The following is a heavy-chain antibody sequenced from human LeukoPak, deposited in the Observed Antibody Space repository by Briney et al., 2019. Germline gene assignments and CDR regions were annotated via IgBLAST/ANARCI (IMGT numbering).Heavy chain of an antibody. Sequence: GGSLRLSCAASGFTFSSYGMHWVRQAPGKGLEWVAFIRYDGSNKYYADSVKGRFTISRDNSKNTLYLQMNSLRAEDTAVYYCAKELITMDTAMVLFDYWGQGTLVTVSS. CDR1: GFTFSSYG. CDR3: AKELITMDTAMVLFDY. D-gene: IGHD5-18*01. CDR2: IRYDGSNK. J-gene: IGHJ4*02. V-gene: IGHV3-30*02.